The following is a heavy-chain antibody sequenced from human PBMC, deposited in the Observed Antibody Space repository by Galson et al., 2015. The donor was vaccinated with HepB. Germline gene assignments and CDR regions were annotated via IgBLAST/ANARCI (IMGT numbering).Heavy chain of an antibody. CDR3: ARVSCSGGACYSLEY. Sequence: SVKVSCKASGYTFITYGITWVRQAPGHGLEWMRWISADYGNTKYAQKFQGRVTMTADTSTSTAYLELRSLRSDDTALYYCARVSCSGGACYSLEYWGQGTLVTVSS. D-gene: IGHD2-15*01. J-gene: IGHJ4*02. V-gene: IGHV1-18*01. CDR1: GYTFITYG. CDR2: ISADYGNT.